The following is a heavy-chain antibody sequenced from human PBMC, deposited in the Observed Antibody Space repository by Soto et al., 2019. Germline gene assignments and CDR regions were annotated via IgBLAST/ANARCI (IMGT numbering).Heavy chain of an antibody. Sequence: EVQLLEPGGGLVQPGGSLRVSCAASGFTFSSYAMNWVRRAPGKGLEWVSVISYSGDITYYADSVKGRFTISRDNSRNTLYLQMNSLRAEDTAIYYCAKDTSGSYSAIDYWGQGTLVTVSS. CDR3: AKDTSGSYSAIDY. CDR2: ISYSGDIT. CDR1: GFTFSSYA. J-gene: IGHJ4*02. D-gene: IGHD1-26*01. V-gene: IGHV3-23*01.